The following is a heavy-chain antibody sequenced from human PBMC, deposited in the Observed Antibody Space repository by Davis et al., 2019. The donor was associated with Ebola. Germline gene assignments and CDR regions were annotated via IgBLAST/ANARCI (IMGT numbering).Heavy chain of an antibody. V-gene: IGHV3-23*01. CDR2: LSGSGGSP. Sequence: PGGSLRLSCAASGFTFSSYAMSWVRQAPGKGLEWVSALSGSGGSPYYADSVKGRFTISRDNSKNTLFLQMTSLRAEETAVYYCAKTYCSRASCPWEHNYYYFYMDVWGKGTTVTVSS. CDR1: GFTFSSYA. CDR3: AKTYCSRASCPWEHNYYYFYMDV. D-gene: IGHD2-2*01. J-gene: IGHJ6*03.